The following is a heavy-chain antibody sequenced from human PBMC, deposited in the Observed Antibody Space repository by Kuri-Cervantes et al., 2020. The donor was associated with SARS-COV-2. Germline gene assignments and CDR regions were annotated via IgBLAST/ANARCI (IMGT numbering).Heavy chain of an antibody. CDR3: AKVPQGGSLDGMDV. J-gene: IGHJ6*02. V-gene: IGHV3-30*18. D-gene: IGHD1-26*01. Sequence: GGSLRLSCAASGFTFSSYGMHWARQAPGKGLEWVAVISYDGSNKYYADSVKGRFTISRDNSKNTLYLQMNSLRAEDTAVYYCAKVPQGGSLDGMDVWGQGTTVTVSS. CDR2: ISYDGSNK. CDR1: GFTFSSYG.